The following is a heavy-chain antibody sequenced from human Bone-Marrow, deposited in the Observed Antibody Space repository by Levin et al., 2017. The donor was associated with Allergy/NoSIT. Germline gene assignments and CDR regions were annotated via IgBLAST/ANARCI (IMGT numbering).Heavy chain of an antibody. CDR2: IFYSGST. CDR3: ARSVAGEFDY. J-gene: IGHJ4*02. CDR1: GGSISGYY. Sequence: SETLSLTCTVSGGSISGYYWSWVRQPPGKGLEWVGYIFYSGSTNYNPSLKSRVTISINTSKNQFSLNLTSVTAADTAFYYCARSVAGEFDYWGQGTLVTVSS. V-gene: IGHV4-59*01. D-gene: IGHD3-10*01.